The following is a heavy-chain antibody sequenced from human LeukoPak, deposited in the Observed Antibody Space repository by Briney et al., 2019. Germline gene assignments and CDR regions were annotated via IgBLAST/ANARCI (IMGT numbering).Heavy chain of an antibody. CDR3: ARTREYCGGDCYSLRYDAFDI. D-gene: IGHD2-21*01. J-gene: IGHJ3*02. V-gene: IGHV4-38-2*01. CDR2: IYHSGST. CDR1: GYSISSGYY. Sequence: SETLSLTCAVSGYSISSGYYWGWIRQPPGKGLEWIGSIYHSGSTYYNPPLKSRVTMSVDTSKNQFSLKLSSVTAADTAVYYCARTREYCGGDCYSLRYDAFDIWGQGTMVTVSS.